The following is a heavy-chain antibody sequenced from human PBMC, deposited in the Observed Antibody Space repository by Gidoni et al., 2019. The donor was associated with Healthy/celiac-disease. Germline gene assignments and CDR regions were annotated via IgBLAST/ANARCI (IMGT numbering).Heavy chain of an antibody. CDR3: TTEWSEQLESVAYYYYYGMDV. CDR1: GFTFSNAW. J-gene: IGHJ6*02. D-gene: IGHD6-6*01. Sequence: EVQLVESGGGLVKPGGSLRLSCAASGFTFSNAWMNWVRPAPGKGLEGVGRIKSKTDGGTTDYAAPVKGRFTISRDDSKNTLYLQMNSLKTEDTAVYYCTTEWSEQLESVAYYYYYGMDVWGQGTTVTVSS. V-gene: IGHV3-15*07. CDR2: IKSKTDGGTT.